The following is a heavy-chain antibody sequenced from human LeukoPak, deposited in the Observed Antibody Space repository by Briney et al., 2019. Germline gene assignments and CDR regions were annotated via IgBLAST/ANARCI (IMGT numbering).Heavy chain of an antibody. Sequence: NPSETLSLTCTVSAGSISTYYWSWIRQSPGKGLEWIGYVDYTGSTIYNPSVKSRVTISVDRSRNQSFLRLKSVTAADTAVYYCARQGFTGAWSYWLDYWGQGILVTVS. D-gene: IGHD6-19*01. CDR1: AGSISTYY. V-gene: IGHV4-59*08. CDR2: VDYTGST. CDR3: ARQGFTGAWSYWLDY. J-gene: IGHJ4*02.